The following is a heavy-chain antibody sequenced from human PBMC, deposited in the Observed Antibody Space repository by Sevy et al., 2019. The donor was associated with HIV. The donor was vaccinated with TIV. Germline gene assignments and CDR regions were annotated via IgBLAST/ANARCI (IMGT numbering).Heavy chain of an antibody. D-gene: IGHD2-15*01. CDR3: ARDCGVGGCQGLDH. Sequence: GGSLRLSCAASGFTFSTYTMNWVRQAPGKGLESVSYITSSSSPIYYADSVKGRFTISRDNAKNSLYLQMNSLRAEDTAVYYCARDCGVGGCQGLDHWGQGTLVTVSS. CDR1: GFTFSTYT. V-gene: IGHV3-48*01. J-gene: IGHJ5*02. CDR2: ITSSSSPI.